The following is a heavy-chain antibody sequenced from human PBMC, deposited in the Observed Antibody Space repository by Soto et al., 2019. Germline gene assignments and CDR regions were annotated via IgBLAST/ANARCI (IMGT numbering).Heavy chain of an antibody. D-gene: IGHD4-17*01. CDR1: GFTFSSYG. J-gene: IGHJ4*02. V-gene: IGHV3-30*18. CDR2: ISYDGSNK. CDR3: AKDLGYGADTDY. Sequence: QVQLVESGGGVVQPGRSLRLSCAASGFTFSSYGMHWVRQAPGKGLEWVAVISYDGSNKYYADSEKGRFTISRDNSKNTLYLQMNSLRAEDTAVYYCAKDLGYGADTDYWGQGTLVTVSS.